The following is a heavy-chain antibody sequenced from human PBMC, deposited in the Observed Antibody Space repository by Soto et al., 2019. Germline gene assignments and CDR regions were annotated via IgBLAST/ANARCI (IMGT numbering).Heavy chain of an antibody. V-gene: IGHV3-64*01. CDR1: GFTLSGYA. CDR2: ISSNGVGT. Sequence: EVQLAESGGGLAQPGGSLRLSCAASGFTLSGYAMDWVRQAPGKGLEYVSGISSNGVGTYYANSVQGRFTISRDNSKNTVYLQMGSLRHEDMAVYYCARRARPDFYYMDVWGKGTTVTFSS. D-gene: IGHD6-6*01. J-gene: IGHJ6*03. CDR3: ARRARPDFYYMDV.